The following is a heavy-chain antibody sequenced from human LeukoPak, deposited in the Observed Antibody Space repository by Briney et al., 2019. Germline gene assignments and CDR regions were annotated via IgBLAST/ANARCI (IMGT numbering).Heavy chain of an antibody. D-gene: IGHD3-10*01. CDR2: IGNIET. V-gene: IGHV3-23*01. J-gene: IGHJ3*02. CDR1: GFTFDTYA. CDR3: AKDAIRGNGLYDAFDI. Sequence: GGSLRLSCSASGFTFDTYAMSWVRLAPGKGLEWLSTIGNIETYYADSVKGRFTISRDNPKNTLYLQMTSLRPEDSAIYFCAKDAIRGNGLYDAFDIWGQGTRVTVSS.